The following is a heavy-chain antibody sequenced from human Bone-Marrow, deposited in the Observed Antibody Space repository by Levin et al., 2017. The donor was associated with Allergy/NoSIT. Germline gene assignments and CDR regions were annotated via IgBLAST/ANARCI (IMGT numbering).Heavy chain of an antibody. CDR2: IRSKDNSYAT. CDR1: GFTFSGSA. V-gene: IGHV3-73*01. D-gene: IGHD3-9*01. Sequence: AGGSLRLSCAASGFTFSGSAMHWVRQASGKGLEWVGRIRSKDNSYATSYAASVKGRFTVSRDDSKNTAYLQMNSLKTEDTAVYYCTRSTGTDFDYWGQGTLVTVSS. CDR3: TRSTGTDFDY. J-gene: IGHJ4*02.